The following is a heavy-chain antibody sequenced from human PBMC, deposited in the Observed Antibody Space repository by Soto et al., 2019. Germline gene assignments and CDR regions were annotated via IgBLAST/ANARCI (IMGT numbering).Heavy chain of an antibody. J-gene: IGHJ3*02. CDR1: GYSFTSYW. D-gene: IGHD3-10*01. Sequence: PGESLKISCKGSGYSFTSYWIGWVRQMPGKGLEWMGIIYPGDSDTRYSPSFQGQVTISADKSISTAYLQWSSLKASDTAMYYCACSHRPYYYAFDIWGQGTMVTVSS. V-gene: IGHV5-51*01. CDR3: ACSHRPYYYAFDI. CDR2: IYPGDSDT.